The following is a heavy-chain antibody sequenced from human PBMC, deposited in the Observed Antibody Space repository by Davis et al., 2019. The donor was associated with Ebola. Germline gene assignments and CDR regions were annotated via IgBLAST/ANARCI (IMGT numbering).Heavy chain of an antibody. Sequence: SETLSLTCTVSGGSISDYYWTWIRQPPGRGLEWIGYIYYSGSTYYNPSLKSRVTISVDTSKNQFSLKLSSVTAADTAVYYCATNAGYGDYVTYYYGMDVWGKGTTVTVSS. CDR2: IYYSGST. V-gene: IGHV4-59*12. CDR1: GGSISDYY. D-gene: IGHD4-17*01. CDR3: ATNAGYGDYVTYYYGMDV. J-gene: IGHJ6*04.